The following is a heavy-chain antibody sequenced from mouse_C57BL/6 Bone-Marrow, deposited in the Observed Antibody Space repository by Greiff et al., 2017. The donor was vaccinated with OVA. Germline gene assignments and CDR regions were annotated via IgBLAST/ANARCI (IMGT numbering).Heavy chain of an antibody. V-gene: IGHV5-4*01. CDR3: AREDGNYYAMDY. CDR1: GFTFSSYA. J-gene: IGHJ4*01. D-gene: IGHD2-1*01. Sequence: DVKLVESGGGLVKPGGSLKLSCAASGFTFSSYAMSWVRQTPEKRLEWVATISDGGSYTYYPDNVKGRFTISRDNAKNNLYLQMSHLKSEDTAMYYCAREDGNYYAMDYWGQGTSVTGSS. CDR2: ISDGGSYT.